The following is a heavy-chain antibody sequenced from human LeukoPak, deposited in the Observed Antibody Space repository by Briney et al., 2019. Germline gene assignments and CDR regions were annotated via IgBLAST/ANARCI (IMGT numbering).Heavy chain of an antibody. D-gene: IGHD5-18*01. Sequence: SETLSLTCTVSGGSFSSGGSYWSWIRQPPGKGLEWIGYIYYSGSTNYNPSLKSRVTISVDTSKNQFSLKLSSVTAADTAVYYCARASSYGRIDIWGQGTMVTVSS. J-gene: IGHJ3*02. CDR2: IYYSGST. V-gene: IGHV4-61*08. CDR1: GGSFSSGGSY. CDR3: ARASSYGRIDI.